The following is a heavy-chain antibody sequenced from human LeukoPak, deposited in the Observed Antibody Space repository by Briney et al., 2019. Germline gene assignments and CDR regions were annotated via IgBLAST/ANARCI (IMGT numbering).Heavy chain of an antibody. V-gene: IGHV3-7*03. D-gene: IGHD1-26*01. Sequence: GGSLRLSCAASGFTFSSYWMSWVRQAPGKGLEWVANIKQDGSEKYYVDSVKGRFTISRDNAQNSLYLQMNSLRAEDTAIYYCVKDRGTYRPIDYWGQGTLVTVSS. CDR3: VKDRGTYRPIDY. CDR1: GFTFSSYW. CDR2: IKQDGSEK. J-gene: IGHJ4*02.